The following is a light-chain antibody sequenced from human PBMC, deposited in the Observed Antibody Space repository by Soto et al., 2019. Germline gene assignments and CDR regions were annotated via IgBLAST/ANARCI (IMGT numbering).Light chain of an antibody. V-gene: IGKV3-20*01. Sequence: EIVMTQSPATLSVSPGEGATVSCRASQSVSTNLAWYQQKPGQAPRLLIYGASNRATGIPDRFSGSGSGTDFTLTISRLEPEDFAVYYCQQYGSSGTFGQGTKVEIK. CDR2: GAS. CDR3: QQYGSSGT. J-gene: IGKJ1*01. CDR1: QSVSTN.